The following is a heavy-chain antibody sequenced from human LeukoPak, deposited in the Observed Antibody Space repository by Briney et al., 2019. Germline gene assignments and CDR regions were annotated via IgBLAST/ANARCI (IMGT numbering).Heavy chain of an antibody. V-gene: IGHV3-30-3*01. CDR3: DY. CDR2: ISYDGSNR. J-gene: IGHJ4*02. CDR1: GFTFSSYA. Sequence: GGSLRLSCAASGFTFSSYAMHWVRQAPGKGLEWVAVISYDGSNRYYADSVKGRFTISRDNSKNTLYLQMNSLRAEDTAVYYCDYWGQGTLVTVSS.